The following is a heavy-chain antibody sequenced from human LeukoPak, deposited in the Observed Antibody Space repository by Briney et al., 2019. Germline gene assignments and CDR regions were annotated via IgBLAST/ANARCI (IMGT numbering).Heavy chain of an antibody. V-gene: IGHV1-8*01. CDR1: GYTFTSYD. J-gene: IGHJ5*02. Sequence: ASVKVPCKASGYTFTSYDINWVRQATGQGLEWMGWMNPNSGNTGYAQKFQGRVTMTRNTSISTAYMELSSLRSEDTAVYYCAREYCSGGSCYGLGWFDPWGQGTLVTVSS. D-gene: IGHD2-15*01. CDR3: AREYCSGGSCYGLGWFDP. CDR2: MNPNSGNT.